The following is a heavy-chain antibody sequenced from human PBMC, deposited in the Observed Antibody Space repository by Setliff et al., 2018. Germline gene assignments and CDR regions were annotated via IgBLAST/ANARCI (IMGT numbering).Heavy chain of an antibody. CDR1: GDPIGSYY. CDR3: ARRDGSIIYREFFDY. D-gene: IGHD3-10*01. V-gene: IGHV4-4*07. J-gene: IGHJ4*02. CDR2: IYGGGAT. Sequence: SETLSLTCSVSGDPIGSYYWSWVRQSAVRGLEWIGRIYGGGATNYNPSLKARLTISVDNSKNQFSLMLTSVTAADTAVYYCARRDGSIIYREFFDYWGQGALVTVSS.